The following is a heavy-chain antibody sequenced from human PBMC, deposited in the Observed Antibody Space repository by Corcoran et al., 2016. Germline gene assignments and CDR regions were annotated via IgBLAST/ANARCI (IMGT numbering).Heavy chain of an antibody. V-gene: IGHV5-51*01. CDR1: GYSFTSYW. D-gene: IGHD1-26*01. CDR2: IYPGDSDT. J-gene: IGHJ4*02. Sequence: EVQLVQSGAEVKKPGESLKISCKGSGYSFTSYWIGWVRQMPGKGLEWMGIIYPGDSDTRYSPSFQGQVTISADKSISTAYLQWSVKAADTAMYYCARQGRGGTTIRYYFDYWGQGTLVTVSS. CDR3: ARQGRGGTTIRYYFDY.